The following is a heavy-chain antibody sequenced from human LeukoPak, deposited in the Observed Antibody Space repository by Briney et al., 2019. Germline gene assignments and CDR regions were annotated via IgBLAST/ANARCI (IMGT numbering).Heavy chain of an antibody. CDR3: ARDASYYDSTGYYPYYFDY. J-gene: IGHJ4*02. CDR2: MSWNGGST. Sequence: GGSLRLSCAASGFIFDDYGMGWVRQVPGKGLEWVSGMSWNGGSTGYADSVKGRFTISRDNAKKSLYLQMNSLRAEDTALYYCARDASYYDSTGYYPYYFDYWGQGTLVTVSS. V-gene: IGHV3-20*04. D-gene: IGHD3-22*01. CDR1: GFIFDDYG.